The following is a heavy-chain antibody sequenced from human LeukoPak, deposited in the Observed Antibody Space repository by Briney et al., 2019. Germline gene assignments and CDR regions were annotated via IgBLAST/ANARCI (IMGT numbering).Heavy chain of an antibody. CDR2: IYSGGST. V-gene: IGHV3-53*04. J-gene: IGHJ4*02. D-gene: IGHD3-3*01. CDR3: ARGDFWSGYYTGLY. Sequence: GGSLRLSCVVSGFTVSSNYMSWVRQAPGKGLEWVSVIYSGGSTYYADSVKGRFTISRHSSKNTLYLQMNSLRAEDTAVYYCARGDFWSGYYTGLYWGQGTLVTVSS. CDR1: GFTVSSNY.